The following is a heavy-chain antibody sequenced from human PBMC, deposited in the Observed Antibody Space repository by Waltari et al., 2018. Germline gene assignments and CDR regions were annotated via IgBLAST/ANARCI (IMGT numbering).Heavy chain of an antibody. V-gene: IGHV3-53*01. Sequence: EVQLVESGGGLIQPGGTLSLSCVAYGFIVSSNYMSWVRQAPGRGLEWVSLIYSGGSTYYADSVKGRFTISRDNSKNTLYLQMDSLSVEDTAVYYCARWQQWPVRAFDYWGQGTLVTVSS. CDR1: GFIVSSNY. D-gene: IGHD6-19*01. J-gene: IGHJ4*02. CDR2: IYSGGST. CDR3: ARWQQWPVRAFDY.